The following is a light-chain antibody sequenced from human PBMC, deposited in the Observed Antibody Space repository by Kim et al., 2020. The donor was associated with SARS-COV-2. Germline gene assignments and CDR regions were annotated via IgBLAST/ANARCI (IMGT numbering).Light chain of an antibody. Sequence: ASVGDRITITCQASQDISNYLTLYQQKPGRAPKLLIYDASNLEPGVPSRFSGRGSGTHFTFTISSLQPEDIATYYCQQYNNVPRTFGQGTKVDIK. V-gene: IGKV1-33*01. J-gene: IGKJ1*01. CDR2: DAS. CDR1: QDISNY. CDR3: QQYNNVPRT.